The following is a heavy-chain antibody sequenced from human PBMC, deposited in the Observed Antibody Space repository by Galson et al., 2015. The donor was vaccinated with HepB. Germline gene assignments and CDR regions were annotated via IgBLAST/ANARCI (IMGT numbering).Heavy chain of an antibody. J-gene: IGHJ4*02. CDR2: INPSGGST. CDR3: ATESGLTGYSY. D-gene: IGHD3-9*01. CDR1: GYTFTSYY. V-gene: IGHV1-46*01. Sequence: SVKVSCKASGYTFTSYYMHWVRQAPGQGLEWMGIINPSGGSTSYAQKFQGRVTMTRDTSTSTVYMELSSLRSEDTAVYYCATESGLTGYSYWGQGTLVTVSS.